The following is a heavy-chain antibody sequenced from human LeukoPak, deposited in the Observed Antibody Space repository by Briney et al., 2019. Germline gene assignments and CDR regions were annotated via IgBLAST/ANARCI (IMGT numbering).Heavy chain of an antibody. CDR3: AREVGDDSSGSDAFDI. Sequence: GASVKVSCKASGYTFTSYYMHWVRQAPGQGLEWMGIINPSGGSTSYAQKFQGRVTMTRDMSTSTVYMELSSLRSEDTAVYYCAREVGDDSSGSDAFDIWRQGTMVTVSS. CDR2: INPSGGST. D-gene: IGHD3-22*01. CDR1: GYTFTSYY. V-gene: IGHV1-46*01. J-gene: IGHJ3*02.